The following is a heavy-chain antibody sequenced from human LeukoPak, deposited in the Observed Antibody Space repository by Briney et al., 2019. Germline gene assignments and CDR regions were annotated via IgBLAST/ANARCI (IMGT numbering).Heavy chain of an antibody. V-gene: IGHV3-21*04. D-gene: IGHD6-13*01. J-gene: IGHJ4*02. CDR3: AKDMPLTAAGMVYYFDY. CDR2: ISSSSSYI. Sequence: GGSLRLSCAASGFTFSSYSMNWVRQAPGKGLEWVSSISSSSSYIYYADSVKGRFAISRDNAKNSLYLQMNSLRTEDTALYYCAKDMPLTAAGMVYYFDYWGQGTLVTVSS. CDR1: GFTFSSYS.